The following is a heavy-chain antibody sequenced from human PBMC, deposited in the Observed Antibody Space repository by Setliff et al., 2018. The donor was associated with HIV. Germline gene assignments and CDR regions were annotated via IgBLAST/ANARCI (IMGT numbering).Heavy chain of an antibody. CDR1: GFSLSSGGVG. Sequence: SGPTLVNPTQTLTLTCSFSGFSLSSGGVGVGWFRQSPGKALEWLALIYWSDDRRYSPSLRNRLTITKDSSNTQVVLTMTDMDPLDTGTYYCARVFHCSTSHGPTLFDSWGQGTLVTVSS. D-gene: IGHD2-2*01. V-gene: IGHV2-5*01. CDR2: IYWSDDR. J-gene: IGHJ4*02. CDR3: ARVFHCSTSHGPTLFDS.